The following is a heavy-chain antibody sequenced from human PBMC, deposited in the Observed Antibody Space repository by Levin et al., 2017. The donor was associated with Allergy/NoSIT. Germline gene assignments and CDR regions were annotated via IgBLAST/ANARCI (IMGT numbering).Heavy chain of an antibody. V-gene: IGHV3-53*01. J-gene: IGHJ4*02. Sequence: GESLKISCAASGFTVSSHYMSWVRQAPGKGLEWVSVIYSGGSTYYADSVKGRFTISRDNSKNTLYLQMNSLRAEDTAVYYCARDLLTGYFDYWGQGTLVTVSS. D-gene: IGHD3-10*01. CDR3: ARDLLTGYFDY. CDR2: IYSGGST. CDR1: GFTVSSHY.